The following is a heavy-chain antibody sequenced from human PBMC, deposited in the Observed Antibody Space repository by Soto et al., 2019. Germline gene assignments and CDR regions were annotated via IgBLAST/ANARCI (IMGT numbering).Heavy chain of an antibody. V-gene: IGHV1-69*13. CDR2: IIPIFGTA. Sequence: GASVKVSRKASGGTLSSYAISWVRQAPGQGLEWMGGIIPIFGTANYAQKFQGRVTITADESTSTAYMELSSLRSEDTAVYYCAREDSWNDDRAPFDYWGQGTLVTVSS. D-gene: IGHD1-1*01. CDR3: AREDSWNDDRAPFDY. J-gene: IGHJ4*02. CDR1: GGTLSSYA.